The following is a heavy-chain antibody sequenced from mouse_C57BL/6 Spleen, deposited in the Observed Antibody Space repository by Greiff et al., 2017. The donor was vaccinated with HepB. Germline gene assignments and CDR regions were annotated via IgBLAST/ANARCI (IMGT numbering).Heavy chain of an antibody. D-gene: IGHD2-4*01. Sequence: EVHLVESGPGLVKPSQSLSLTCSVTGYSITSGYYWNWIRQFPATTLEWMVYIRYDGNNNYNPSLNNRISITRDTSKNQFFLKLNSVTTEDTSTYDCARPYDYYWYFDVWGTGTTVTVSA. CDR3: ARPYDYYWYFDV. V-gene: IGHV3-6*01. CDR1: GYSITSGYY. J-gene: IGHJ1*03. CDR2: IRYDGNN.